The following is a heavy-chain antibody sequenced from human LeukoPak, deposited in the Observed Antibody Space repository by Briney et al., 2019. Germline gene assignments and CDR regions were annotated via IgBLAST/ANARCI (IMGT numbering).Heavy chain of an antibody. D-gene: IGHD3-22*01. Sequence: PSETLSLTCAVSGGSISSGGYSWSWIRQPPGKGLEWIGYIYHSGSTYYNPSLKSRVTISVDRSKNQFSLKLSSVTAADTAVYYCAVDSSGYPTLQFDPWGQGTLVTVSS. CDR3: AVDSSGYPTLQFDP. CDR1: GGSISSGGYS. J-gene: IGHJ5*02. V-gene: IGHV4-30-2*01. CDR2: IYHSGST.